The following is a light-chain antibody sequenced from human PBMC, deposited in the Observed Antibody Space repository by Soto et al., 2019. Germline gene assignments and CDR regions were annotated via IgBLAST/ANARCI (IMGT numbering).Light chain of an antibody. J-gene: IGLJ1*01. CDR2: YDS. V-gene: IGLV3-21*04. Sequence: SYELTQPPSVSVAPGKTARITCGGNNIGSKSVHWYQQKPGQAPVLVIYYDSDRPSGIPERFSGSNSANTATLTISRVEAADEADYYCQVWDSSSDHYVFGTGTKLTVL. CDR1: NIGSKS. CDR3: QVWDSSSDHYV.